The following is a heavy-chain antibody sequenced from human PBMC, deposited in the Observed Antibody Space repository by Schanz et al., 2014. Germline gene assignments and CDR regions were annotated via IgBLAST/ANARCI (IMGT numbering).Heavy chain of an antibody. CDR3: VRDTDYHFDY. CDR2: TSNDGSFT. V-gene: IGHV3-74*01. D-gene: IGHD4-17*01. J-gene: IGHJ4*02. Sequence: EVQLVESGGDFVQPGGSLRLSCAASGFTFSDSWMHWVRQAPGKGLVWVSRTSNDGSFTTFADSVKGRFTISRDNAKNTLYLQMNSLRAEDTAVYYCVRDTDYHFDYWGQGTLVTVSS. CDR1: GFTFSDSW.